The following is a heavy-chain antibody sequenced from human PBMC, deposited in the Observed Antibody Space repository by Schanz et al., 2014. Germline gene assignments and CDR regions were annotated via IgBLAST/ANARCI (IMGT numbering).Heavy chain of an antibody. J-gene: IGHJ6*03. D-gene: IGHD4-17*01. CDR1: GYTFNNHG. Sequence: QGQLVQSGAEVKKPGASATVSCKASGYTFNNHGISWVRQAPGQGLEWMGKINPSSGTTRIAQNFQGSLTVTRDTSTSTVNMELSSLRSEDTAVYYCARAPVTVGPYHYYMDVWGKVTTVTVSS. CDR2: INPSSGTT. CDR3: ARAPVTVGPYHYYMDV. V-gene: IGHV1-46*02.